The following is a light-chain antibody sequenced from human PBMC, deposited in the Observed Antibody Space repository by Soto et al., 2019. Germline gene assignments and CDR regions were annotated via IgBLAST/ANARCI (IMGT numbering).Light chain of an antibody. J-gene: IGLJ1*01. V-gene: IGLV2-14*01. CDR2: EVT. CDR3: FSYSSGSTRV. CDR1: SSDVGGYNY. Sequence: QSVLTQPASVSGSPGQSITISCTGTSSDVGGYNYVSWYQQHPGKAPKLMIYEVTNRPSGVSDRFSGSRSGNTDSLTISGLQTEDEADYYCFSYSSGSTRVLGTGTKVTVL.